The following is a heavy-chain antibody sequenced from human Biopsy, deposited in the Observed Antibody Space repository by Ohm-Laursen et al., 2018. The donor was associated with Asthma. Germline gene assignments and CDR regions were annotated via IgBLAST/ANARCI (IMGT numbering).Heavy chain of an antibody. CDR1: GDAMSTSGSY. V-gene: IGHV4-39*02. J-gene: IGHJ2*01. Sequence: TLSLTCIVSGDAMSTSGSYWGWIRQSPGKGLEWIGSIYYSGRTYHNPSLESRVTISADTSKNHFSLKVTSVTAADMAVYYCARAVSSSSYWYFDLWGRGDLVTVSS. D-gene: IGHD6-6*01. CDR2: IYYSGRT. CDR3: ARAVSSSSYWYFDL.